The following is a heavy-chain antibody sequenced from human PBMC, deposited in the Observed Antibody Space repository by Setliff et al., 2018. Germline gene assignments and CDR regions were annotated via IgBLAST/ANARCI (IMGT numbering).Heavy chain of an antibody. D-gene: IGHD3-22*01. J-gene: IGHJ4*02. Sequence: ASVKVSCKGSGYTFTGYYMNWVRQAPGQGLEWMGRINSNTGDTNYAQKFQGRVTVTTDTSTTTAYMELRSLRADDTAVYYCARINFYVSSGYYYASDYWGQGTLVTVSS. CDR1: GYTFTGYY. CDR2: INSNTGDT. CDR3: ARINFYVSSGYYYASDY. V-gene: IGHV1-2*02.